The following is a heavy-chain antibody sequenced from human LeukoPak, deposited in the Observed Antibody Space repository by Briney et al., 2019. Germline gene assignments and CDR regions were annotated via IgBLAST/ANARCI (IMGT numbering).Heavy chain of an antibody. CDR1: GYTFTSYD. CDR3: ARGSLLCSSTSCYTTSRYYGMDV. J-gene: IGHJ6*02. V-gene: IGHV1-8*01. CDR2: MNPNSGNT. D-gene: IGHD2-2*02. Sequence: ASVKVSCKASGYTFTSYDINWVRQATGQGLEWMGWMNPNSGNTGYAQKIQGRVTMTRNTSISTAYMELSSLRSEDTAVDYCARGSLLCSSTSCYTTSRYYGMDVWGQGTTVTVSS.